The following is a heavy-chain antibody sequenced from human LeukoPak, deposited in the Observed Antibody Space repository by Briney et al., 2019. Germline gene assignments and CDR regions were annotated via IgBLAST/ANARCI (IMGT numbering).Heavy chain of an antibody. Sequence: ASVKVSCKASGYTFTGYYMHWVRQAPGQGLEWMGWINPNSGGTNYAQKFQGRVTMTRDTSISTAYMELSRLRSDDTAVYYCARTTTVVTPYRYCGQGTLVTVSS. D-gene: IGHD4-23*01. J-gene: IGHJ4*02. CDR3: ARTTTVVTPYRY. CDR1: GYTFTGYY. V-gene: IGHV1-2*02. CDR2: INPNSGGT.